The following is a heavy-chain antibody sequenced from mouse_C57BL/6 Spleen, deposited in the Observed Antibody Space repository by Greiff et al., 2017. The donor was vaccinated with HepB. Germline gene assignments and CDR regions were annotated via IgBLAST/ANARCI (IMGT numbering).Heavy chain of an antibody. CDR1: GFTFTDYY. CDR2: IRNKANGYTT. D-gene: IGHD2-1*01. J-gene: IGHJ1*03. Sequence: EVKLVESGGGLVQPGGSLSLSCAASGFTFTDYYMSWVRQPPGKALEWVGFIRNKANGYTTEYSASVKVRLTISRDNSQSILYLQMNALGAEDSSTYYCARSHYGNWYFDVWGTGTTVTVSS. V-gene: IGHV7-3*01. CDR3: ARSHYGNWYFDV.